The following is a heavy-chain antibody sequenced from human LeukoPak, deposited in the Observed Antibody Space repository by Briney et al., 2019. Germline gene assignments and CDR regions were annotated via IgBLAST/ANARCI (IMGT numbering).Heavy chain of an antibody. V-gene: IGHV4-59*01. CDR2: IYYSGST. CDR1: GASISSYY. J-gene: IGHJ4*02. CDR3: ARDRDYYDSSMDY. D-gene: IGHD3-22*01. Sequence: SETLSLTCTVSGASISSYYWSWIRQPPGKGLEWIGYIYYSGSTSYDPSLKSRVTISVDTSKNQFSLKLSSVTAADTAVYYCARDRDYYDSSMDYWGQGTLGTVSS.